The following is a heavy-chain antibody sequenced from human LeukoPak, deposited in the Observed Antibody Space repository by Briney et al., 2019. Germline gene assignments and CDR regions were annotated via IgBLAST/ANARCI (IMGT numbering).Heavy chain of an antibody. CDR3: ARYSGSYRHFDY. CDR2: IFYSGST. CDR1: GGSIRSYY. D-gene: IGHD1-26*01. J-gene: IGHJ4*02. V-gene: IGHV4-59*01. Sequence: PSETLSLTCTVPGGSIRSYYWSWIRQPPGKGLEWIGYIFYSGSTNYNPSLKSRVTISIDTSKNQFSLKLSSVTAADTAVYYCARYSGSYRHFDYWGQGTLVTVSS.